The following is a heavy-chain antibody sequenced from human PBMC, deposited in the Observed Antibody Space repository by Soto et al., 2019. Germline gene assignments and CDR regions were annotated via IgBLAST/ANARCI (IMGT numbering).Heavy chain of an antibody. CDR2: IYYSGST. Sequence: PSETLSLTCTVSGVSISSSSYYWGWIRQPPGKGLEWIGSIYYSGSTYYNPSLKSRVTISVDTSKNQFSLKLSSVTAADTAVYYCARQGNPNYDFWSGYRQPLDYWGQGTLVTAPQ. D-gene: IGHD3-3*01. V-gene: IGHV4-39*01. J-gene: IGHJ4*02. CDR1: GVSISSSSYY. CDR3: ARQGNPNYDFWSGYRQPLDY.